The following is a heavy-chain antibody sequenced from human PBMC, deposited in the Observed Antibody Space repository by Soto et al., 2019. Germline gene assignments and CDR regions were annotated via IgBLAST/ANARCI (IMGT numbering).Heavy chain of an antibody. CDR2: IYYSGST. J-gene: IGHJ6*02. CDR1: GGSISSYY. Sequence: PSDTLSLTCTVSGGSISSYYWSWIRQPPGKGLEWIGYIYYSGSTNYNPSLKSRVTISVDTSKNQFSLKLSSVTAADTAVYYCARESRDGYNYGRESYGMDVWGQGTTVTVSS. D-gene: IGHD5-12*01. V-gene: IGHV4-59*01. CDR3: ARESRDGYNYGRESYGMDV.